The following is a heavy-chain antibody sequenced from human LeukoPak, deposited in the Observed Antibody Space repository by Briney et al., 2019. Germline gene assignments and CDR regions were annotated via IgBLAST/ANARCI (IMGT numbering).Heavy chain of an antibody. CDR3: ARGPYSYDSSGAFDI. V-gene: IGHV4-59*10. CDR1: GGSFSGYY. D-gene: IGHD3-22*01. J-gene: IGHJ3*02. CDR2: IYTSGST. Sequence: SETLSLTCAVYGGSFSGYYWSWIRQPPGKGLEWIGRIYTSGSTNYNPSLKSRVTISVDTSKNQFSLELSSVTAADTAVYFCARGPYSYDSSGAFDIWGQGTMVTVSS.